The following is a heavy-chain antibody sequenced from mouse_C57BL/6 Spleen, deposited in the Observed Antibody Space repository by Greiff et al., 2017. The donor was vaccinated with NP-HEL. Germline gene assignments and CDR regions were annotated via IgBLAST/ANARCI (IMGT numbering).Heavy chain of an antibody. CDR3: ARPYYYGSSYDYAMDY. D-gene: IGHD1-1*01. CDR1: GYTFTSYW. CDR2: IDPSDSET. J-gene: IGHJ4*01. Sequence: QVQLQQPGAELVRPGSSVKLSCKASGYTFTSYWMHWVKQRPIQGLEWIGNIDPSDSETHYNQKFKDKATLTVYQSSSTAYMQLSSLTSEDSAVYYCARPYYYGSSYDYAMDYWGQGTSVTVSS. V-gene: IGHV1-52*01.